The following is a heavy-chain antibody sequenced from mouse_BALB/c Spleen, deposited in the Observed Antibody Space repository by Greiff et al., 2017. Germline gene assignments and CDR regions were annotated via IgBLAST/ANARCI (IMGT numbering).Heavy chain of an antibody. V-gene: IGHV5-4*02. CDR2: ISDGGSYT. CDR3: ARGPPIYYYGSSPLDY. Sequence: EVKVVESGGGLVKPGGSLKLSCAASGFTFSDYYMYWVRQTPEKRLEWVATISDGGSYTYYPDSVKGRFTISRDNAKNNLYLQMSSLKSEDTAMYYCARGPPIYYYGSSPLDYWGQGTSVTVSS. J-gene: IGHJ4*01. D-gene: IGHD1-1*01. CDR1: GFTFSDYY.